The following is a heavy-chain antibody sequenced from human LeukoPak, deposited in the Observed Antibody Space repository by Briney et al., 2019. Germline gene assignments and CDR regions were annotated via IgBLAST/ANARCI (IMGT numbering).Heavy chain of an antibody. J-gene: IGHJ4*02. CDR3: ATGRRRGWIQLWLLFSPFDY. Sequence: SVKVSCKASGGTFSTYGIRWVRQAPGQGLEWLGGIIPVFGTAIYAQKFQGRVTMTEDTSTDTAYMELSSLRSEDTAVYYCATGRRRGWIQLWLLFSPFDYWGQGTLVTVSS. V-gene: IGHV1-69*06. CDR1: GGTFSTYG. CDR2: IIPVFGTA. D-gene: IGHD5-18*01.